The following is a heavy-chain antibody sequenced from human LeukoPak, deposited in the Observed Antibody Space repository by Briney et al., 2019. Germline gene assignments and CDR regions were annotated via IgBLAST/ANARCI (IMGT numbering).Heavy chain of an antibody. CDR1: GGSISSGGYY. CDR3: ARDRWYYDSSGYFDY. CDR2: IYYSGST. J-gene: IGHJ4*02. V-gene: IGHV4-31*03. Sequence: SETLSLTCTVSGGSISSGGYYWSWIRQHPGKGLEWIGYIYYSGSTYYNPSLKSRVTISVDTSKNQFSLKLSSVTAADTAVYYCARDRWYYDSSGYFDYWGQGTLVTVSS. D-gene: IGHD3-22*01.